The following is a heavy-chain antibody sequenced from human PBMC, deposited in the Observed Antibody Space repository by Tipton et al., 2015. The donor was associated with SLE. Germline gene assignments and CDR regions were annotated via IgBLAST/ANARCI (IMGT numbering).Heavy chain of an antibody. J-gene: IGHJ4*02. D-gene: IGHD5-18*01. V-gene: IGHV4-59*01. CDR2: IHCSGST. CDR3: ARGLQYSYGYYFDY. Sequence: TLSLTCTVSGDSISSYYWNWIRQSAGKGLEWIGYIHCSGSTSYNPSLESRVTTSVDTSKNQFSLRLTSVTAADTAFYYCARGLQYSYGYYFDYWGQGTLVTVSS. CDR1: GDSISSYY.